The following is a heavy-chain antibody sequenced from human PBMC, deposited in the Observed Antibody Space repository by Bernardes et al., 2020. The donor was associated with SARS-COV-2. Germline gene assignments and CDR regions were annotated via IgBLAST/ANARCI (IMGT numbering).Heavy chain of an antibody. CDR2: IHYSGST. D-gene: IGHD4-4*01. CDR1: GGSISNYH. V-gene: IGHV4-59*01. CDR3: TRGHYDSRLYSNPFDF. J-gene: IGHJ4*02. Sequence: SETLSLTCTISGGSISNYHWSWIRQPPGKGLEWIGYIHYSGSTNYNPSLKSRITMSVDTSKNQFSLKLTSVTAADTAVYYCTRGHYDSRLYSNPFDFWGQGTLVTVSS.